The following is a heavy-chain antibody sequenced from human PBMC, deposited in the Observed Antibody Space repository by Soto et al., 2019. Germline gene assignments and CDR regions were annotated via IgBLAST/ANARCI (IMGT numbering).Heavy chain of an antibody. CDR1: GFTFSIYT. CDR2: IYGNGRST. J-gene: IGHJ4*02. Sequence: EVQLLDSGGGLVQPAGSLRLSCAASGFTFSIYTMSWFRQAPGKGLGWVSSIYGNGRSTFYSASVKGRFTISRDNSGNTVYLQMSSLRAEDTAIYYCAKDFTPDSRWDIDYWGQGSLVTVSS. D-gene: IGHD1-26*01. V-gene: IGHV3-23*01. CDR3: AKDFTPDSRWDIDY.